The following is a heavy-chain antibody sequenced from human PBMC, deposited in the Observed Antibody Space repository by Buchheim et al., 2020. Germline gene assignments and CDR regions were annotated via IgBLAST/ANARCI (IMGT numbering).Heavy chain of an antibody. D-gene: IGHD3-3*01. CDR2: IYYSGST. Sequence: QVQLQESGPGLVKPSQTLSLTCTVSGGSISSGGYYWSWIRQHPGKGLEWIGYIYYSGSTYYNPSLKSRVTISVDTSKNQFSLKLSSVTAADTAVYYCARQATICVSIFGVVIERCAFNIWGQGT. CDR3: ARQATICVSIFGVVIERCAFNI. CDR1: GGSISSGGYY. J-gene: IGHJ3*02. V-gene: IGHV4-31*03.